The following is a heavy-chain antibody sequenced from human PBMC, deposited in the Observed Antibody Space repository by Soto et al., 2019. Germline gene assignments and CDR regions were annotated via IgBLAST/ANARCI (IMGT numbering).Heavy chain of an antibody. J-gene: IGHJ5*02. CDR1: GGTFSSYA. Sequence: GASVKVSCKASGGTFSSYAISWVRQAPGQGLEWMGGIIPIFGTANYAQKFQGRVTITADKSTSTAYMELSSLRSEDTAVYYCARGQNDDILTGPRVFRDWFDPWGQGTLVTVSS. V-gene: IGHV1-69*06. CDR2: IIPIFGTA. D-gene: IGHD3-9*01. CDR3: ARGQNDDILTGPRVFRDWFDP.